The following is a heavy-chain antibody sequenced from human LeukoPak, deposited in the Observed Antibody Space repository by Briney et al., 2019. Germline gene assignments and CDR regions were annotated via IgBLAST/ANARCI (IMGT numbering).Heavy chain of an antibody. CDR2: IYYSGKT. D-gene: IGHD5-12*01. J-gene: IGHJ4*02. CDR1: GGSISNANYH. Sequence: SETLSLTCTVSGGSISNANYHGAWSRQPPGKGLEWIGSIYYSGKTYYDPSLRSRFTMSVDTSKNQFSLKLISVTAADTAVYYCARDSGYENNDYWGQGTLVTVSS. V-gene: IGHV4-39*02. CDR3: ARDSGYENNDY.